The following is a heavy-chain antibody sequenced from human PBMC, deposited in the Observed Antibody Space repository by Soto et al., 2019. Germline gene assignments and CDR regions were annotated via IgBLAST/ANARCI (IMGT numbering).Heavy chain of an antibody. CDR3: ASFRATSAFDI. Sequence: ASVRVSCRASGYSFTSYGISWVRQAPGQGLEWMGWISAYNGNTNYAQKLQGRVTMTTDTSTSTAYMELRSLRSDDTAVYYCASFRATSAFDIWGQGTMVTVSS. CDR2: ISAYNGNT. CDR1: GYSFTSYG. J-gene: IGHJ3*02. V-gene: IGHV1-18*01. D-gene: IGHD1-26*01.